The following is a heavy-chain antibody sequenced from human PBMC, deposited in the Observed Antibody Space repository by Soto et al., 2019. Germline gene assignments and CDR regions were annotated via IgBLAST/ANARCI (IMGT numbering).Heavy chain of an antibody. CDR3: AKDGRGSGSHYDSFGY. CDR1: GFTVGNNY. CDR2: IYSTGTT. Sequence: EVQLVESGGGLIQPGGSLKLSCAASGFTVGNNYMSWVRQAPGKGLEWVSLIYSTGTTKYADSVKGRFTVSRDNANNTLYLQMNRLRAEDTAVYYCAKDGRGSGSHYDSFGYWGQGTLVTVSS. D-gene: IGHD3-10*01. V-gene: IGHV3-53*01. J-gene: IGHJ4*02.